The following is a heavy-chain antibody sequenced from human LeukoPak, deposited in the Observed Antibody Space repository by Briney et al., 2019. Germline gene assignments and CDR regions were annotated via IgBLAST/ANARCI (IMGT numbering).Heavy chain of an antibody. CDR2: IIPIFGTA. J-gene: IGHJ6*03. Sequence: ASVNVSCKASGGTFSSYAISWVRQAPGQGLEWMGGIIPIFGTANYAQKFQGRVTITADESTSTAYMELSSLRSEDTAVYYCARSGYSGYDLYYYYMDVWGKGTTVTVSS. CDR3: ARSGYSGYDLYYYYMDV. CDR1: GGTFSSYA. D-gene: IGHD5-12*01. V-gene: IGHV1-69*13.